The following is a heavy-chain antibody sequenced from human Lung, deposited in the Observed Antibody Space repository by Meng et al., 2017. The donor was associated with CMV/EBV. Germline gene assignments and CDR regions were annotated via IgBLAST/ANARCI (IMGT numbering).Heavy chain of an antibody. CDR3: LRRSGGSV. V-gene: IGHV4-4*02. Sequence: QGQLRESGPALGKPSETLSLTCAVSGDSITNHNWWAWVRPPPGKGLEWIGEIPHRGSSAYNPSLKSRVSMSIDKSKNQFSLKLTSMTAADTAVYHCLRRSGGSVWGQGTLVTVSS. CDR1: GDSITNHNW. J-gene: IGHJ1*01. CDR2: IPHRGSS. D-gene: IGHD3-10*01.